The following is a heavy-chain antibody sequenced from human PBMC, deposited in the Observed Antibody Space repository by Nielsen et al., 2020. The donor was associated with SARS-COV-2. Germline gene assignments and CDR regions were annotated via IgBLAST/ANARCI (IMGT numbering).Heavy chain of an antibody. V-gene: IGHV3-15*01. CDR2: IKSKTDGGTT. J-gene: IGHJ4*02. CDR1: EFSFEKSA. CDR3: TTDRVYDYVWGSYRHVGY. D-gene: IGHD3-16*02. Sequence: GESLKISCAVSEFSFEKSAMSWVRQAPGKGLEWVGRIKSKTDGGTTDYAAPVKGRFTISRDDSKNTLYLQMNSLKTEDTAVYYCTTDRVYDYVWGSYRHVGYWGQGTLVTVSS.